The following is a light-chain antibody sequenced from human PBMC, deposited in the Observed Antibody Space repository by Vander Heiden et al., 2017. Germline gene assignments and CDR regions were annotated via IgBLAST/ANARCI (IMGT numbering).Light chain of an antibody. CDR3: QQTDSAPRT. V-gene: IGKV1-39*01. CDR2: TAF. CDR1: QSIMNY. J-gene: IGKJ1*01. Sequence: DIQMTQSPSSLSASVGDRVTISCRSSQSIMNYVSWFQLKPGKAPKLLIHTAFNLLSGVPSRFSGSAFQTEFTLTISSLQPADFATYFCQQTDSAPRTFGQGTTVDFK.